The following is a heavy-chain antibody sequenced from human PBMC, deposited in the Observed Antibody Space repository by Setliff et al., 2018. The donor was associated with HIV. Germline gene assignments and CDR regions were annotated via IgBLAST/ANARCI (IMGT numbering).Heavy chain of an antibody. D-gene: IGHD3-3*01. J-gene: IGHJ3*02. Sequence: KPGGSLSLSCAASGFTFSSYNMNWVRQAPGKGLEWVSFISRTSSYIYYADSLKGRFTSSRDNAKNSLYLQMNSLTAEDTAVYYCARGFVLRFLEWAMPDAFDIWGQGTMVTVSS. CDR3: ARGFVLRFLEWAMPDAFDI. CDR2: ISRTSSYI. CDR1: GFTFSSYN. V-gene: IGHV3-21*01.